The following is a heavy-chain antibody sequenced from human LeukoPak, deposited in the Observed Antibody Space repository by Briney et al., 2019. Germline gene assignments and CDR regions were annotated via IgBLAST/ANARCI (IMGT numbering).Heavy chain of an antibody. CDR3: ARDRQRPPDLYGMDV. J-gene: IGHJ6*02. CDR2: IYYSGST. D-gene: IGHD1-1*01. Sequence: SETLSLTCIVSGGSISSGGYYWSWIRQHPGKGLEWIGYIYYSGSTYYNPSLKSRVTISVDTSKNQFSLKLSSVTAADTAVYYCARDRQRPPDLYGMDVWGQGTTVTVSS. V-gene: IGHV4-31*03. CDR1: GGSISSGGYY.